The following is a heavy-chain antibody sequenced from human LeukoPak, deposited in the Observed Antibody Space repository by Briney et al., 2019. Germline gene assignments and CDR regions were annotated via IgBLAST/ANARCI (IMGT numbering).Heavy chain of an antibody. Sequence: ASVKVSCKASGYTFTIFYIHWVRQAPGQGLEWVGWLNPNSGATNYAQKFEGRVTMTRDTSISTAYLDLSSLGSDDTAVYYCARDRVSTIGDSDCWGQGTLVTVSS. CDR3: ARDRVSTIGDSDC. V-gene: IGHV1-2*02. CDR2: LNPNSGAT. D-gene: IGHD5/OR15-5a*01. J-gene: IGHJ4*02. CDR1: GYTFTIFY.